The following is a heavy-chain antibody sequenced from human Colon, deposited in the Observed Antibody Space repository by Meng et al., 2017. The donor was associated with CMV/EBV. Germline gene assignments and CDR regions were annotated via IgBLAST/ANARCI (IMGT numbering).Heavy chain of an antibody. CDR3: AKSTVFFGVAKEGYFDY. Sequence: GGSLRLSCAASGFTFSSYAMSWVRQAPGKGLERVSAISGSGGSTYYADSVKGRFTISRDNSKNTLYLQMNSLRAEDTAVYYCAKSTVFFGVAKEGYFDYWGQGTLVTVSS. J-gene: IGHJ4*02. V-gene: IGHV3-23*01. CDR1: GFTFSSYA. CDR2: ISGSGGST. D-gene: IGHD3-3*01.